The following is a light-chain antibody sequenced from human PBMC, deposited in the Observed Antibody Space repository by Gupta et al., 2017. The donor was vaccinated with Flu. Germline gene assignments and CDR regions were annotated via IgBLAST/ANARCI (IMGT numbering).Light chain of an antibody. Sequence: ITSRPSPIISCCLALYHQKPGKAPTLLIYKAFSLESLVPSWFSASGSGTASTLTISSLQPDDFATYYCQQYYSYPLTFRVGSNVGIQ. V-gene: IGKV1-5*03. CDR3: QQYYSYPLT. CDR2: KAF. CDR1: PIISCC. J-gene: IGKJ4*01.